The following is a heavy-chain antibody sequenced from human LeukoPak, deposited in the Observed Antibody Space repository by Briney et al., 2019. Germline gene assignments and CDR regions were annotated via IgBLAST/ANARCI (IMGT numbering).Heavy chain of an antibody. V-gene: IGHV3-30*03. D-gene: IGHD5-18*01. CDR3: ARDSRGYIIDC. CDR2: ISDDASDK. CDR1: GFTFTYYG. Sequence: GSLRLSCAASGFTFTYYGIHWVRQAPGKGLEWVALISDDASDKYYVDSVQGRFTVSRDKSKNTVFLQMNSLRAEDTAIYYCARDSRGYIIDCWGQGTLVTVSS. J-gene: IGHJ4*02.